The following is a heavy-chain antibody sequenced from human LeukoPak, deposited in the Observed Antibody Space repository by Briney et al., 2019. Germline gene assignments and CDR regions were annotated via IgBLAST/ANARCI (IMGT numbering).Heavy chain of an antibody. V-gene: IGHV3-23*01. CDR3: AKESVTYI. CDR2: ISGSGGST. D-gene: IGHD4-17*01. J-gene: IGHJ4*02. Sequence: LEWVSAISGSGGSTYYADSVKGRFTISRDNSKNTLYLQMNSLRAEDTAVYYCAKESVTYIWGQGTLVTVSS.